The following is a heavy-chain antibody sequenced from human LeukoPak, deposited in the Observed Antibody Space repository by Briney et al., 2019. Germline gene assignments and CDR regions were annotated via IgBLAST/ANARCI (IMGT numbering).Heavy chain of an antibody. V-gene: IGHV3-23*01. CDR1: GFTFSNYA. D-gene: IGHD3-22*01. Sequence: PGGSLRLSCAASGFTFSNYAMSWVRQAPGKGLEWVSTISGSAGSTYYADSVKGRFTISRDNSKNTLYVQMNSLRVEDTAVYYCAREHYYYDSSGYFYDLWGQGTLVTVSS. J-gene: IGHJ4*02. CDR3: AREHYYYDSSGYFYDL. CDR2: ISGSAGST.